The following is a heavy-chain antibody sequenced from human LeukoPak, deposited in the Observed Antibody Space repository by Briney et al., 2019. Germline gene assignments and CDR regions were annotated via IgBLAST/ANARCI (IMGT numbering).Heavy chain of an antibody. Sequence: QAGGSLRLSCAASGFTFSSYAMHWVRQAPGKGLEWVAVISYDGSNKYYADSVKGRFTISRDNSKNTLYLQMNSLRSEDTAVYYCARSYGGNFYYFDYWGQGTLVTVSS. CDR2: ISYDGSNK. D-gene: IGHD4-23*01. CDR1: GFTFSSYA. V-gene: IGHV3-30-3*01. J-gene: IGHJ4*02. CDR3: ARSYGGNFYYFDY.